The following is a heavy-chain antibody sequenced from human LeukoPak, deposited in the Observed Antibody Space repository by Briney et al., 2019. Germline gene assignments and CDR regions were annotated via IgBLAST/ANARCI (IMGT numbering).Heavy chain of an antibody. CDR1: GFTFRSYA. V-gene: IGHV3-23*01. Sequence: SGGSLRLSCAASGFTFRSYAMSWVRQAPGKGLEWVSAIRGSDGSTYYADSMKGRFTISRDNSKNTLSLQMSSLRAEDTAVYYCAKAGHFYYYDMDVWGQGTTVTVSS. CDR2: IRGSDGST. CDR3: AKAGHFYYYDMDV. J-gene: IGHJ6*02.